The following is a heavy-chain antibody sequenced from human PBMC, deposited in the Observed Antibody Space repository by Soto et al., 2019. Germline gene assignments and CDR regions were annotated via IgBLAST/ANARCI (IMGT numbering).Heavy chain of an antibody. J-gene: IGHJ4*02. Sequence: QVQLVQSGAEVKKPGASVKVSCKASGDTFTDYYIHWVRQAPGQGLEWMGTVNPSGGHTTYAQHFLGRMTMTRDTSTSTLYMELTSLTSDDTAVYYCARGGHVVVLTAALDYCGQGTLVTVSS. D-gene: IGHD2-21*02. V-gene: IGHV1-46*01. CDR3: ARGGHVVVLTAALDY. CDR1: GDTFTDYY. CDR2: VNPSGGHT.